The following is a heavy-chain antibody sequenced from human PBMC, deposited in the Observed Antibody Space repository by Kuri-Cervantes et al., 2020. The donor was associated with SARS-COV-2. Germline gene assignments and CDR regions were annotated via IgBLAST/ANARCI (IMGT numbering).Heavy chain of an antibody. D-gene: IGHD1-26*01. Sequence: ASVKVSCKASGYAFITYGISWVRQAPGQGLEWLGWISVWNRNTDYAQKVQGRVAMTTDTSTSTAYMELRSLRSDDTAVYFCARGYYSHFDYWGQGTLVTVSS. CDR3: ARGYYSHFDY. CDR2: ISVWNRNT. V-gene: IGHV1-18*04. CDR1: GYAFITYG. J-gene: IGHJ4*02.